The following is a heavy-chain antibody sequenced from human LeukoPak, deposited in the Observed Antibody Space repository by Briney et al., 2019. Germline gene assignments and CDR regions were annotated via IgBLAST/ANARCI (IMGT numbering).Heavy chain of an antibody. CDR3: ARGQYYGSETYWHTKWFDP. Sequence: ASVKVSCKASGGTFSNYVISWVRQAPGQGLEWMGGIIPMFGSATYSEKFQGRVTITTDESTSTGYMEMSRLTSEDTAVYYCARGQYYGSETYWHTKWFDPWGQGTPATVSS. J-gene: IGHJ5*02. D-gene: IGHD3-10*01. CDR2: IIPMFGSA. V-gene: IGHV1-69*05. CDR1: GGTFSNYV.